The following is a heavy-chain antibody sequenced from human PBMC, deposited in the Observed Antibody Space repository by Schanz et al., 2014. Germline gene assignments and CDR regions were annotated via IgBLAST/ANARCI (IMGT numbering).Heavy chain of an antibody. CDR1: GFTFSSYW. CDR2: MNESHSTI. V-gene: IGHV3-74*01. J-gene: IGHJ6*03. CDR3: AKGPNCYYYMDV. Sequence: EVQLVESGGGLVQPGGSLRLSCAASGFTFSSYWMHWVRQVPGKGLVWVSAMNESHSTIYYADSVKGRFTISRDNFKGALYLQMSSLRAEDAAVYYCAKGPNCYYYMDVWGNGTTVTVSS.